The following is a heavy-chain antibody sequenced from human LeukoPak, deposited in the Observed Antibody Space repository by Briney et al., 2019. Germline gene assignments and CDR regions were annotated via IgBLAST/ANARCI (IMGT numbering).Heavy chain of an antibody. CDR3: AKDVAVAGTAIFDY. V-gene: IGHV3-23*01. CDR2: ISGSGGST. Sequence: AGGSLRLSCAASGFTFSSYAMSWVRQAPGKGLEWVSAISGSGGSTYYADSVKGRFTISRDNSKNTLYLQMNSLRAEDTAVYYCAKDVAVAGTAIFDYWGQGTLVTVS. D-gene: IGHD6-19*01. J-gene: IGHJ4*02. CDR1: GFTFSSYA.